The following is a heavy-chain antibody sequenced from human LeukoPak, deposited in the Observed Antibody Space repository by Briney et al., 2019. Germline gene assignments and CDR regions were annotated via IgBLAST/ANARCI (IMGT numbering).Heavy chain of an antibody. J-gene: IGHJ4*02. D-gene: IGHD5-12*01. Sequence: AGGSLRLSCAASGFTFSNYAMTWVRQAQGKGLQWVSAITGSGGTTYYADSVKGRFAISRDNFKNTLYLQMNSLRAEDTAVYYCATLMRGPTGYSGYGGEDYWGQGTLVTVSS. CDR1: GFTFSNYA. CDR2: ITGSGGTT. CDR3: ATLMRGPTGYSGYGGEDY. V-gene: IGHV3-23*01.